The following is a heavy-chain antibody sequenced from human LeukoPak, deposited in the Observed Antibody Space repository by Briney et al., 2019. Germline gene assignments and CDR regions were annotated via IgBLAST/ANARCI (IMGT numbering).Heavy chain of an antibody. J-gene: IGHJ4*02. D-gene: IGHD3-22*01. CDR2: ISGSGGST. CDR1: GFTFSSYA. V-gene: IGHV3-23*01. CDR3: AKDGLNYDSSGYYSEGYY. Sequence: GGSLRLSCAASGFTFSSYAMSWVRQAPGKGLEWVSAISGSGGSTYYADSVKGRFTTSRDNSKNTLYLQMNSLRAEDTAVYYCAKDGLNYDSSGYYSEGYYWGQGTLVTVSS.